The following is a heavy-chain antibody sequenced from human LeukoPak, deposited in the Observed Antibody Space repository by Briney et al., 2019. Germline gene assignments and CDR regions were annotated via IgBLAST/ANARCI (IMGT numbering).Heavy chain of an antibody. D-gene: IGHD3-10*01. V-gene: IGHV3-7*01. J-gene: IGHJ6*02. Sequence: PGGSLRLSCAASGFTFSSYWMSWVRQAPGKGLEWVANIKQDGSEKYYVDSVKGRFTISRDNAKNSLYLQMNTLRAEDTAVYYCARGRDYYGSGSYYNVADVWGQGTTVTVSS. CDR2: IKQDGSEK. CDR1: GFTFSSYW. CDR3: ARGRDYYGSGSYYNVADV.